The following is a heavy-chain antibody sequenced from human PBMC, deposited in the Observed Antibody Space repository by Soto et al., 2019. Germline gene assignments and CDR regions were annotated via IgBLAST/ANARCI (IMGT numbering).Heavy chain of an antibody. CDR2: IYWDDDK. CDR3: ARLTRGVYDLDRLWEKFDY. Sequence: QITVKESGLTLVKPTQTLTLTCTFSGFSLSANGMGVGWIRQSPGKALEWLALIYWDDDKRYSPSLRSRLTITQDTSKNQADLTMTNMDPVDTATYSCARLTRGVYDLDRLWEKFDYWGQGTVVTVSS. CDR1: GFSLSANGMG. J-gene: IGHJ4*02. V-gene: IGHV2-5*02. D-gene: IGHD5-12*01.